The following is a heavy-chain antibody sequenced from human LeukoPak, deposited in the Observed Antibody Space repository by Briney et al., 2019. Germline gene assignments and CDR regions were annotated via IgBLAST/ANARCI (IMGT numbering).Heavy chain of an antibody. Sequence: GASVKVSCKASGGTFSSYAISWVRQAPGQGLEWMGRIIPIFGTANYAQKFQGRVTITTDESTSTAYMGLSSLRSEDTAVYYCARSVLGMIPNGWDYWGQGTLVTVSS. V-gene: IGHV1-69*05. D-gene: IGHD3-22*01. CDR1: GGTFSSYA. CDR2: IIPIFGTA. J-gene: IGHJ4*02. CDR3: ARSVLGMIPNGWDY.